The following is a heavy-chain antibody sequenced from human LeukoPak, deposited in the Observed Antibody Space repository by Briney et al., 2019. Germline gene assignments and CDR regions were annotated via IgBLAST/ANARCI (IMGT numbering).Heavy chain of an antibody. Sequence: PSETLSLTCTVSGYSISSGYYWGWIRQPPGKGLEWIGSIYHSGSTNYNPSLKSRVTISVDTSKNQFSLKLSSVTAADTAVYYCGRHGEEGILSYWYFDLWGRGTLVTVSS. CDR1: GYSISSGYY. CDR3: GRHGEEGILSYWYFDL. V-gene: IGHV4-38-2*02. CDR2: IYHSGST. D-gene: IGHD7-27*01. J-gene: IGHJ2*01.